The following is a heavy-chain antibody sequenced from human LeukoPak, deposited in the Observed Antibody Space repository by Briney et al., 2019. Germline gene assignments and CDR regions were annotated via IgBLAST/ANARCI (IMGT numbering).Heavy chain of an antibody. CDR3: ARYRMDAGSYTSGWFDP. D-gene: IGHD3-10*01. V-gene: IGHV3-53*01. Sequence: PGGSLRLSCAASEFAVSSNYMTWVRQAPGNGLEWVSVIYSGGKTYYADSVEGRFTISRDNSKNAVYLQMNRLRAEDTAVYYCARYRMDAGSYTSGWFDPWGQGTLVTVSS. CDR1: EFAVSSNY. CDR2: IYSGGKT. J-gene: IGHJ5*02.